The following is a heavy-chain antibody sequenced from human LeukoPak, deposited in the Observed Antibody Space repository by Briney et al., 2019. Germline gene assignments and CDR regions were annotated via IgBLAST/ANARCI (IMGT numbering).Heavy chain of an antibody. V-gene: IGHV4-39*07. Sequence: PSETLSLTCTVSGDSIRTSKYYWGWIRQPPGKGLEWIGSIYNSGNTNYNPSLKSRVTISIDTSKNQFSLKLTSVTAADTAVYYCARDFRGPLLGDGYNLGGDYYFDYWGQGTLVTVSS. CDR2: IYNSGNT. J-gene: IGHJ4*02. CDR1: GDSIRTSKYY. D-gene: IGHD5-24*01. CDR3: ARDFRGPLLGDGYNLGGDYYFDY.